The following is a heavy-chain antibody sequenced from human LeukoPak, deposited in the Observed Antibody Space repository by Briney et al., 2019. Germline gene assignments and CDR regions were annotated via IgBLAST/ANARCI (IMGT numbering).Heavy chain of an antibody. D-gene: IGHD5-24*01. J-gene: IGHJ3*02. V-gene: IGHV3-53*01. CDR3: ARGMADAFDI. CDR2: IYSGGST. Sequence: GSLRLSCAASGFTVSSNYMSWVRQAPGKGLEWVSVIYSGGSTYYADSVKGRFTISRGNSKNTLHLQMNSLRAEDTAVYYCARGMADAFDIWGQGTMVTVSS. CDR1: GFTVSSNY.